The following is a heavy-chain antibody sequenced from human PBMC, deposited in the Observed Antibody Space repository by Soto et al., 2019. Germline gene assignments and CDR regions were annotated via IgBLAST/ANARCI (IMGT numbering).Heavy chain of an antibody. CDR3: ARDGTKYYYYGMDV. D-gene: IGHD1-1*01. CDR1: GFTFSSYA. CDR2: ISYDGSNK. V-gene: IGHV3-30-3*01. J-gene: IGHJ6*02. Sequence: QVQLVESGGGVVQPGRSLRLSCAASGFTFSSYAMHWVRQAPGKGLEWVAVISYDGSNKYYADSVKGRFTISRDNSKNTLYLQMNSLRAEDTAVYYCARDGTKYYYYGMDVWGQGTTVTVSS.